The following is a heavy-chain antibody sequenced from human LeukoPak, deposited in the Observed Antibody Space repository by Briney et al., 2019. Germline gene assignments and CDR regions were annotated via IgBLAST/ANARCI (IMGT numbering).Heavy chain of an antibody. CDR2: IYYSGST. J-gene: IGHJ3*02. Sequence: PSETLSLTCTVSGGSISSSSYYWGWIRQPPGKGLEWIGSIYYSGSTYYNPSLKSRVTISVDTSKNQFSLKLSSVTAADTAVYYCARAHYDSSGYYYRAAFDIWGQGTMVTVSS. CDR3: ARAHYDSSGYYYRAAFDI. D-gene: IGHD3-22*01. V-gene: IGHV4-39*07. CDR1: GGSISSSSYY.